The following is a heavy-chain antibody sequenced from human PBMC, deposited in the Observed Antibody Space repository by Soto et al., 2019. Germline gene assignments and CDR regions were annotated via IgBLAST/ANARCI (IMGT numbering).Heavy chain of an antibody. Sequence: GGSLRLSCAASGFNFSSYGMHWVRQGPGKGLEWVALICYDGNRKYYADSVKGRFTISRDNSKNTLSLQMHSLRVEATAVYYWARPLHAPSPPYYAMDAWGQGTTVTSP. J-gene: IGHJ6*02. CDR2: ICYDGNRK. D-gene: IGHD2-2*01. V-gene: IGHV3-33*01. CDR3: ARPLHAPSPPYYAMDA. CDR1: GFNFSSYG.